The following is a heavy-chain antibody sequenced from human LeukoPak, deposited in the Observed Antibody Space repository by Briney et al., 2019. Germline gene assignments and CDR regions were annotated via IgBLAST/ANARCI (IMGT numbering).Heavy chain of an antibody. CDR1: GVTFSSFA. J-gene: IGHJ4*02. Sequence: GGSLRLSCAASGVTFSSFAMHWVRKAPGKGPEWVAVISYHGRDTYYADSVKGRFTISRDNSKNTLYLQLNSLGAEDTAVYYCAAQPCSVGRCYLDYWGQGTLVTVSS. D-gene: IGHD2-15*01. V-gene: IGHV3-30*04. CDR2: ISYHGRDT. CDR3: AAQPCSVGRCYLDY.